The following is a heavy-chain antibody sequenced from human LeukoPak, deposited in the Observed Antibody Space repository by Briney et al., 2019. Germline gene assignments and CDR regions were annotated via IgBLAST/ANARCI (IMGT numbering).Heavy chain of an antibody. Sequence: AGGSLRLSCAASGFSLSSYAMSWVRKAPGKGLEWVSAISSTDAGTYHADSMRGRFTISRDSSKNTLYLQMNSLRAEGAAVYYCAKAPVTSCRGAYCYPFDYWGQGTLVTVSS. D-gene: IGHD2-21*01. CDR3: AKAPVTSCRGAYCYPFDY. J-gene: IGHJ4*02. V-gene: IGHV3-23*01. CDR1: GFSLSSYA. CDR2: ISSTDAGT.